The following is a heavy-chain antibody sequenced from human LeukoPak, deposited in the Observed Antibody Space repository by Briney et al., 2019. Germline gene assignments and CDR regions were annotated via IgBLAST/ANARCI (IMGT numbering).Heavy chain of an antibody. V-gene: IGHV3-64*01. Sequence: GGSLRLSCAASGFTFSSYAMHWVRQAPGKGLEYVSAISSNGGSTYYANSVKGGFTISRDNSKNTLYLQMGSLRAEDMAVYYCARVGYYYYGMDVWGQGTTVTVSS. CDR2: ISSNGGST. CDR3: ARVGYYYYGMDV. CDR1: GFTFSSYA. D-gene: IGHD1-26*01. J-gene: IGHJ6*02.